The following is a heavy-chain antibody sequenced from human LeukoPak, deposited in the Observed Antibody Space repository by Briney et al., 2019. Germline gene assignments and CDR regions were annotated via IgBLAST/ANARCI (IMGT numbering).Heavy chain of an antibody. CDR3: ARDLGYCSSTSCYNYYYYYGMDV. CDR1: GYTFTSYG. CDR2: INPNSGGT. V-gene: IGHV1-2*02. Sequence: GASVKVSCKASGYTFTSYGISWVRQAPGQGLEWMGWINPNSGGTNYAQKFQGRVTMTRDTSISTAYMELSRLRSDDTAVYYCARDLGYCSSTSCYNYYYYYGMDVWGQGTTVTVSS. J-gene: IGHJ6*02. D-gene: IGHD2-2*02.